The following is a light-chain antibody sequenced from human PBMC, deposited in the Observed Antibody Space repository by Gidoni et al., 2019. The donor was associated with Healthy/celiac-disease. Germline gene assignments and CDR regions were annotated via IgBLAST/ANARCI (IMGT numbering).Light chain of an antibody. CDR3: MQALQTPFT. J-gene: IGKJ3*01. Sequence: EIVMTQSTLSLPVTPGEPASISCKSSPSLLHSNGYNYLDWYLQKSGQSPQLLIYLGSNRASGVPDRFSGSGSGTDFTLKISRVEAEDVGVYYCMQALQTPFTFGPGTKVDIK. CDR1: PSLLHSNGYNY. V-gene: IGKV2-28*01. CDR2: LGS.